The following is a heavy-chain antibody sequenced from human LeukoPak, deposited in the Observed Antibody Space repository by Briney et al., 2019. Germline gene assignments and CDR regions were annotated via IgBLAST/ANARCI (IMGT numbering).Heavy chain of an antibody. CDR2: MYYSGST. J-gene: IGHJ5*02. D-gene: IGHD3-22*01. CDR3: ARPYYYDSRIDP. Sequence: SETLSLTCTVSGGSISSGDYYWRWIRQPPGKGLEWVAYMYYSGSTYYNPSRKSRATMSADTSQTQISLNLSSVTAADTAVYYCARPYYYDSRIDPWGQGILVTVSS. CDR1: GGSISSGDYY. V-gene: IGHV4-30-4*01.